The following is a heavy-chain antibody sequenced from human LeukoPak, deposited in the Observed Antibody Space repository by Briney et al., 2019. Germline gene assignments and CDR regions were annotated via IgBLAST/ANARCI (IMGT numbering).Heavy chain of an antibody. CDR1: GYSFTTYW. J-gene: IGHJ4*02. CDR3: ARQGYCSSTSCYVDF. CDR2: IYPDDSDA. D-gene: IGHD2-2*01. V-gene: IGHV5-51*01. Sequence: PGESLKISCKASGYSFTTYWLAWVRQMPGKGLEWMGIIYPDDSDARYRPSFQGQVTISADKSISTAYLQWSSLKASDTAMYYCARQGYCSSTSCYVDFWGQGTLVTVSS.